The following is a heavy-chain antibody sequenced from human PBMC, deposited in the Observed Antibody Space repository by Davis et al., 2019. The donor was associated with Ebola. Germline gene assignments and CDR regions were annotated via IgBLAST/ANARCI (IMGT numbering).Heavy chain of an antibody. Sequence: SLRLSCAASGFTFSSYGMHWVRQAPGKGLEWVAVISYDGSNKYYADSVKGRFTISRDNSKNTLYLQMNSLRAEDTAVYYCAKAKGSYYYYGMDVWGQGTTVTVSS. D-gene: IGHD1-26*01. J-gene: IGHJ6*02. CDR2: ISYDGSNK. CDR1: GFTFSSYG. V-gene: IGHV3-30*18. CDR3: AKAKGSYYYYGMDV.